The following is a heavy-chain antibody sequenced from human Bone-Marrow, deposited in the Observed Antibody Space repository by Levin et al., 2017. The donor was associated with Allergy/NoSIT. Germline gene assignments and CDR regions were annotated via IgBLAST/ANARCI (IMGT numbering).Heavy chain of an antibody. CDR2: ISWNSGSI. Sequence: SLKISCAASGFTFDDYAMHWVRQAPGKGLEWVSGISWNSGSIGYADSVKGRFTISRDNAKNSLYLQMNSLRAEDTALYYCAKDIVGATTSIFDYWGQGTLVTVSS. CDR3: AKDIVGATTSIFDY. J-gene: IGHJ4*02. D-gene: IGHD1-26*01. V-gene: IGHV3-9*01. CDR1: GFTFDDYA.